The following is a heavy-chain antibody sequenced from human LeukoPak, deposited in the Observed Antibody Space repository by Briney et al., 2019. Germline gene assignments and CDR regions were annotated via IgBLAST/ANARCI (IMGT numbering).Heavy chain of an antibody. D-gene: IGHD6-6*01. Sequence: ASVKVSCKASRHTFPTFGLHWVRQAPGQGLEWMGWIAPNTGGTNYAQNFQGRVTMTRDTSINTAYMELSRLTSDDTAVYYCAREYSSSSGRLYDYWGPGTLVTVSS. CDR3: AREYSSSSGRLYDY. CDR1: RHTFPTFG. CDR2: IAPNTGGT. J-gene: IGHJ4*02. V-gene: IGHV1-2*02.